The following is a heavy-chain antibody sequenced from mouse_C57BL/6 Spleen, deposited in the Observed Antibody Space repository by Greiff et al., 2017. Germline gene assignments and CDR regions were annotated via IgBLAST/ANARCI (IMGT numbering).Heavy chain of an antibody. D-gene: IGHD1-1*01. CDR3: ARSTVVAPYFDY. CDR1: GYTFTDYH. V-gene: IGHV1-22*01. CDR2: INPNNGGT. J-gene: IGHJ2*01. Sequence: VQLKQSGPELVKPGASVKMSCKASGYTFTDYHMHWVKQSHGKSLEWIGYINPNNGGTSYNQKFKGKATLTVNKSSSTAYMELRSLTSEDSAVXDCARSTVVAPYFDYWGQGTTLTVSS.